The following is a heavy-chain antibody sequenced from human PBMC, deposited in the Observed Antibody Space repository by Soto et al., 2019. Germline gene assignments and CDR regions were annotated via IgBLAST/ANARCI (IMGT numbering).Heavy chain of an antibody. CDR3: AATRVTMALGWFGP. D-gene: IGHD3-10*01. Sequence: PSETLSLTCTVSGGSISSGDYYWSWIRQPPGKGLEWIGYIYYSGSTYYNPSLKGRVTISVDTSKNQFSLKLSSVTAADRAVYYCAATRVTMALGWFGPWGQGTLVTVSS. CDR1: GGSISSGDYY. CDR2: IYYSGST. J-gene: IGHJ5*02. V-gene: IGHV4-30-4*01.